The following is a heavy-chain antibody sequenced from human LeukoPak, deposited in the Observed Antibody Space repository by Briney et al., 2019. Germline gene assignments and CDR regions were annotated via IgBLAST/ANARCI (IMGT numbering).Heavy chain of an antibody. CDR2: IWSNGINK. CDR1: GFTFSTYG. CDR3: AKPRDIDSWAFDV. J-gene: IGHJ3*01. Sequence: PGRSLRLSCAAPGFTFSTYGMHWVRQAPGKGLEGVAVIWSNGINKYYADSVKGRFTISRDNSKNTLNLQMNSLRTEDTAVYYCAKPRDIDSWAFDVWGQGTMVTVS. V-gene: IGHV3-33*06. D-gene: IGHD2-15*01.